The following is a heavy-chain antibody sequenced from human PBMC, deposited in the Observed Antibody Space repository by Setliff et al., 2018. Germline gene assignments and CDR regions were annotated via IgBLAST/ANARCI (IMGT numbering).Heavy chain of an antibody. CDR3: ARAYDSSGYYDYYYGMDV. CDR1: GFSFSGSA. J-gene: IGHJ6*02. V-gene: IGHV3-73*01. Sequence: GGSLRLSCAASGFSFSGSAVYWVRQASVKGLEWIGRIRGRTDNYATAYAASVRGRFTISTDNAKNSLYLQMNSLRAEDTAVYYCARAYDSSGYYDYYYGMDVWGQGTTVTVSS. CDR2: IRGRTDNYAT. D-gene: IGHD3-22*01.